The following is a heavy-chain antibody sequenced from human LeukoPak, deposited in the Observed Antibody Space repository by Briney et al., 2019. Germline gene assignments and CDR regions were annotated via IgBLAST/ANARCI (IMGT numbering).Heavy chain of an antibody. Sequence: PGGSLRLSCAASGFTFSSYAMSWVRQAPGKGLEWVSAISGSGGSTYYADSVKGRFTISRDNSKNTLFLQMNSLRAEDTAVYYCALRAGQVAAFYFYYYYMDIWGKGTTVTVSS. CDR2: ISGSGGST. CDR1: GFTFSSYA. CDR3: ALRAGQVAAFYFYYYYMDI. D-gene: IGHD6-13*01. J-gene: IGHJ6*03. V-gene: IGHV3-23*01.